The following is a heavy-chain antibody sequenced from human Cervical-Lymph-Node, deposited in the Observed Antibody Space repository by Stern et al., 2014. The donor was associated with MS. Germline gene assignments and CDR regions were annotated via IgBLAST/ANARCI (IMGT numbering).Heavy chain of an antibody. Sequence: VQLLESGPGLMKPSQTLSLTCTVSGVSTSSGGYYWSWIRQHPGKGLEWIGYIYNTGTTYYNPSLRSRVSMSVDTSKNHFSLKLNSVTAADTAVFYCARGGDSRGFDYWGQGTLVTVSS. CDR1: GVSTSSGGYY. V-gene: IGHV4-31*03. CDR2: IYNTGTT. D-gene: IGHD3-22*01. J-gene: IGHJ4*02. CDR3: ARGGDSRGFDY.